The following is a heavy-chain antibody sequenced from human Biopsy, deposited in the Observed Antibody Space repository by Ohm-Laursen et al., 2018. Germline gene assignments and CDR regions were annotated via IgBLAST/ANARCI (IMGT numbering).Heavy chain of an antibody. J-gene: IGHJ2*01. D-gene: IGHD6-13*01. V-gene: IGHV4-34*01. CDR1: GGPLSGYH. CDR2: INDGGTT. Sequence: SETLSLTWAVYGGPLSGYHWTWFRQPPGDGLEWIGEINDGGTTYHNPSIKSRLTILVDTSKNQFSLKVNSVTAADTAVYYCARRRAAPTYWYFDLWGRGTLVTVSS. CDR3: ARRRAAPTYWYFDL.